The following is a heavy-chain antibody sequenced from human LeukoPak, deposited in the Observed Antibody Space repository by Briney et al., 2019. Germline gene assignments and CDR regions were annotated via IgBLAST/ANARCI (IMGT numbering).Heavy chain of an antibody. CDR2: ISAYNGNT. CDR3: ARADQYCSSTSCPVGDY. D-gene: IGHD2-2*01. CDR1: GYTFTSYG. J-gene: IGHJ4*02. V-gene: IGHV1-18*01. Sequence: GASVKVSCKASGYTFTSYGISWVRQAPGQGLEWMGWISAYNGNTNYAQKLQGRVTMTTDTSTSTAYMELRSLRPDDTAVYYCARADQYCSSTSCPVGDYWGQGTLVTVSS.